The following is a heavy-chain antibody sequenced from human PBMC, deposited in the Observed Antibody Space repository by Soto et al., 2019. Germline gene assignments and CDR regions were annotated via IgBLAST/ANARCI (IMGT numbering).Heavy chain of an antibody. CDR3: ARLNYGSGSFYNPGGAFDI. CDR1: GGSISSSRYY. Sequence: QLHLQESGPGLVKPSETLSLTCTVSGGSISSSRYYWGWIRQPPGKGLEWIGSIYFSGSTYYNPSLKRRVNISLDTPKKQFSLHLSSVTAADTAVYYCARLNYGSGSFYNPGGAFDIWGQGTMVTVSS. V-gene: IGHV4-39*01. CDR2: IYFSGST. D-gene: IGHD3-10*01. J-gene: IGHJ3*02.